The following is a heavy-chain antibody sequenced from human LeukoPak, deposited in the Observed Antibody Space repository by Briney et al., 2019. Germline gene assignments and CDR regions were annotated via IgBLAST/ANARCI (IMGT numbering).Heavy chain of an antibody. CDR3: ARDLGQWLRYDY. D-gene: IGHD5-12*01. CDR1: GFTFSSYA. J-gene: IGHJ4*02. V-gene: IGHV3-21*01. CDR2: ISSSSSYI. Sequence: GGSLRLSCAASGFTFSSYAMSWVRQAPGKGLEWVSSISSSSSYIYYADSVKGRFTISRDNAKNSLYLQMNSLRAEDTAVYYCARDLGQWLRYDYWGQGTLVTVSS.